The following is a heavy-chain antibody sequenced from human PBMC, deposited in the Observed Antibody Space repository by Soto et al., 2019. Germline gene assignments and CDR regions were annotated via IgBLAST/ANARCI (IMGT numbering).Heavy chain of an antibody. CDR1: GGTFSSYT. D-gene: IGHD2-15*01. Sequence: QVQLVQSGAEVKKPGSSVKVSCKASGGTFSSYTISWVRQAPGQGLEWMGRIIPILGIANYAQKFQGRVTITADKSTSTAYMELSSLRSEDTAVYYCAPYCSGGSCLNYFDCWGQGTLVTVSS. CDR3: APYCSGGSCLNYFDC. CDR2: IIPILGIA. V-gene: IGHV1-69*02. J-gene: IGHJ4*02.